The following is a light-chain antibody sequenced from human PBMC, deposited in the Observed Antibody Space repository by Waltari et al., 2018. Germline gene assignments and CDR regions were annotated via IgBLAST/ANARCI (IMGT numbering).Light chain of an antibody. V-gene: IGKV4-1*01. CDR3: QQYYSTPYT. Sequence: IVMTQSPDSLAVSLGERATIHCKSRQSVLYSSNNMNYLAWYQQKPGQPPKLLIYWASTRESGVPDRFSGSGSGTDFTLTISSLQAEDVAVYYCQQYYSTPYTFGQGTKLEIK. CDR2: WAS. J-gene: IGKJ2*01. CDR1: QSVLYSSNNMNY.